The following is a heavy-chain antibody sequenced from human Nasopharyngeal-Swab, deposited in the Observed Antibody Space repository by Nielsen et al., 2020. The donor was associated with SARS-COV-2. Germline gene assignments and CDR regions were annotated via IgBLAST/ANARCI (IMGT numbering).Heavy chain of an antibody. J-gene: IGHJ4*02. V-gene: IGHV3-30*02. Sequence: GESLKISCAASGFIVSSKYMNWVRQAPGKGLEWVAFIRYDGSNKYYADSVKGRFTISRDNSKNTLYLQMNSLRAEDTAVYYCAKDYFWSGSDYYFDYWGQGTLVTVSS. CDR1: GFIVSSKY. CDR2: IRYDGSNK. CDR3: AKDYFWSGSDYYFDY. D-gene: IGHD3-3*01.